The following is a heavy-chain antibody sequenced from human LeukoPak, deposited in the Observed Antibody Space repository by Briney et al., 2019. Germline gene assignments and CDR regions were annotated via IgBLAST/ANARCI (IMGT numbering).Heavy chain of an antibody. V-gene: IGHV4-39*01. CDR1: GGSISSSSYY. CDR3: ARFVTAAAAFDI. CDR2: IYYSGNA. J-gene: IGHJ3*02. D-gene: IGHD3-16*01. Sequence: SETLSLTCTVSGGSISSSSYYWGWVRQPPGKGLEWTGSIYYSGNAYYNPSLKSRVTISVDTSKNQFSLKLSSVTVADTAVYYCARFVTAAAAFDIWGQGTMVTVSS.